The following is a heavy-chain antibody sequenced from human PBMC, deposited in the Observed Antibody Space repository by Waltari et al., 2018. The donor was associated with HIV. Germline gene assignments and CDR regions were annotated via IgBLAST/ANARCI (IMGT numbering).Heavy chain of an antibody. J-gene: IGHJ4*02. CDR1: GGAFSSYS. Sequence: QVQLVQSGAELRKPGSSVKVSCRFSGGAFSSYSFNWVRQAPGQGLEWLGRIMPMSGTSNRAQKFQGRVTITADKSTGTAYMELSSLRSDDTAVYYCASARETMGVDFDFWGQGTLVTVSS. V-gene: IGHV1-69*08. CDR2: IMPMSGTS. D-gene: IGHD3-10*01. CDR3: ASARETMGVDFDF.